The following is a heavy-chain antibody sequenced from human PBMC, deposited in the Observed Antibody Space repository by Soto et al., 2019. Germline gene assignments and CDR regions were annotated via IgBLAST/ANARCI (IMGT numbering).Heavy chain of an antibody. CDR1: GCAFTSYY. J-gene: IGHJ6*02. CDR2: INPSGGST. V-gene: IGHV1-46*01. CDR3: ARSRYCSSTSCYLMDV. D-gene: IGHD2-2*01. Sequence: ASVKVSCKASGCAFTSYYMHWVRQAPGQGLEWMGIINPSGGSTSYAQKFQGRVTMTRDTSTSTVYMELSSLRSEDTAVYYCARSRYCSSTSCYLMDVWGQGTTVTVSS.